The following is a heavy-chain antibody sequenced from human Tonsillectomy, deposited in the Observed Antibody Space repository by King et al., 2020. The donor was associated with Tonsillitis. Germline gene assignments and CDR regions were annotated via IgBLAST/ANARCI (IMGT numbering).Heavy chain of an antibody. CDR3: ARVPLYYDFWSGYYMDV. J-gene: IGHJ6*04. Sequence: VQLVESGAEVKKPGASVQVSCKASGYTFSSYGISWVRQAPGQGLEWMGWISGYNGNTKYAQKFQGRVTMTTDTSTTTRTVYMELRSLRSDDTAVYYCARVPLYYDFWSGYYMDVWGKGTTVTVSS. CDR1: GYTFSSYG. CDR2: ISGYNGNT. D-gene: IGHD3-3*01. V-gene: IGHV1-18*01.